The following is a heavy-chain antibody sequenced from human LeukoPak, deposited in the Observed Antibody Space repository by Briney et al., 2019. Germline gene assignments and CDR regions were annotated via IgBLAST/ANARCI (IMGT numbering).Heavy chain of an antibody. Sequence: SETLSLTCAVYGGSFSGYYWSWIRQPPGKGLEWIGEINHSGSTSYNPSLKSRVTISVDTSKNQFSLKLSSVTAADTAVYYCAISEQWLVDYWGQGTLVTVSS. CDR2: INHSGST. J-gene: IGHJ4*02. V-gene: IGHV4-34*01. CDR3: AISEQWLVDY. CDR1: GGSFSGYY. D-gene: IGHD6-19*01.